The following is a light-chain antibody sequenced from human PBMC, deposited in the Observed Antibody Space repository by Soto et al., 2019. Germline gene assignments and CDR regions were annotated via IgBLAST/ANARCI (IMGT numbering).Light chain of an antibody. Sequence: QSALTQPRSVSGSPGQSVTISCTGTSSDVGGYIYVSWFQQHPGRAPKLIIFDVTKWPSGVPGRFSASKSGNTASLTISGLQAEDEADYFCCSYAGSHTFVFGTGTKVTVL. V-gene: IGLV2-11*01. CDR3: CSYAGSHTFV. CDR2: DVT. CDR1: SSDVGGYIY. J-gene: IGLJ1*01.